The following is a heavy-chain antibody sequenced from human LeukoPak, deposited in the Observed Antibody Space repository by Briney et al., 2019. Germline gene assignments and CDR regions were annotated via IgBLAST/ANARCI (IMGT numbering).Heavy chain of an antibody. V-gene: IGHV3-64*01. D-gene: IGHD2-21*01. J-gene: IGHJ4*02. Sequence: GGSLRLSCAASGFAFNNYAMHWVRQAPGKGLEYVSGISSNGVATYYANSVKGRFTISRDNSKNTLYLQMASLRAEDMAVYYCARRFASIEFFSDYWGQGALVTVSS. CDR3: ARRFASIEFFSDY. CDR2: ISSNGVAT. CDR1: GFAFNNYA.